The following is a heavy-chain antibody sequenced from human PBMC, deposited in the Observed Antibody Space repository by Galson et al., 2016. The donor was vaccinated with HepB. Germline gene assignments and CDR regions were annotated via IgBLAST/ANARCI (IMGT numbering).Heavy chain of an antibody. V-gene: IGHV3-48*01. CDR1: GFTFSSYS. CDR3: ARVRSVGAFDI. J-gene: IGHJ3*02. Sequence: SLRLSCAASGFTFSSYSMNWVRQAPGKGLEXVSYISSSSSTIYYADSVKGRFTISRDNAKNSLYLQMNSLRAEDTAVYYCARVRSVGAFDIWGQGTRVTVSS. CDR2: ISSSSSTI.